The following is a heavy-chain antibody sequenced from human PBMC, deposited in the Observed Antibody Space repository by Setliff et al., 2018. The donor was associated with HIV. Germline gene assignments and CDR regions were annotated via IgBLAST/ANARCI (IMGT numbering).Heavy chain of an antibody. CDR1: GGSISSGSYY. CDR3: ARGTGSYGSDY. V-gene: IGHV4-61*02. J-gene: IGHJ4*02. CDR2: IYTSGST. D-gene: IGHD5-18*01. Sequence: SETLSLTCTVSGGSISSGSYYWSWIRQPAGKGLEWIGRIYTSGSTNYNPSLKSRVTISVDTSKNQFSLKLSSVTAADTAVYYCARGTGSYGSDYWGQGTLVTVSS.